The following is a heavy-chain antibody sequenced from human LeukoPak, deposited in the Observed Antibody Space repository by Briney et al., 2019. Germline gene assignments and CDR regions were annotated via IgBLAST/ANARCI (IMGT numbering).Heavy chain of an antibody. CDR2: IYYSGST. J-gene: IGHJ3*02. CDR1: GGSIRSYY. V-gene: IGHV4-59*01. Sequence: SETLSLTCTVSGGSIRSYYWSWIRQPPGKGLEWIGYIYYSGSTNYNPSLKSRVTISVDTSKNQFSLKLSSVTAAATAVYYCARVWLRDAFDIWGQGTMVTVSS. D-gene: IGHD5-18*01. CDR3: ARVWLRDAFDI.